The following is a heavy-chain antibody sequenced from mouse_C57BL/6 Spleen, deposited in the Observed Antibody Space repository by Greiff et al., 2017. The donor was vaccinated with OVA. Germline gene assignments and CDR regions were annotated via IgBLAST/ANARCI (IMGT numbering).Heavy chain of an antibody. CDR2: INPYNGGT. J-gene: IGHJ3*01. D-gene: IGHD2-4*01. V-gene: IGHV1-19*01. CDR3: AMRYDYDDGFAY. CDR1: GYTFTDYY. Sequence: EVQLQQSGPVLVKPGASVKMSCKASGYTFTDYYMNWVKQSPGKSLEWIGVINPYNGGTSYNQKFKGKATLTVDKSSSTAYMELNSLTSEDSAVYYCAMRYDYDDGFAYWGQGTLVTVSA.